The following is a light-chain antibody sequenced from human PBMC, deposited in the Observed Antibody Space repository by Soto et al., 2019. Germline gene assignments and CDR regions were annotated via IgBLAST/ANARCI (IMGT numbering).Light chain of an antibody. CDR2: DVS. J-gene: IGKJ2*03. Sequence: EIVMTQSPATLSVSPGERVTLSCRASESFRSNLAWYQQKPGQPPRLLIYDVSTRATGIPARFSGSGSGTEFTLTISSLQSEDFAVYYCQQYNNWPTRYSFGQGTKLEVK. CDR3: QQYNNWPTRYS. V-gene: IGKV3-15*01. CDR1: ESFRSN.